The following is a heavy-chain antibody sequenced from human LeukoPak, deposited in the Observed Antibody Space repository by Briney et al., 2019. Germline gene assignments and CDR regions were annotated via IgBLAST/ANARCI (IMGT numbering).Heavy chain of an antibody. V-gene: IGHV3-30*18. Sequence: GRSLRLSCAASGFTFSSYGMHWVRQAPGKGLEWVAVISYDGSNKYYADSVKGRFTISRDNSKNTLYLQMNSLRAEDTAVYYCAKDQRDGSGFYYFDYWGQGTLVTVSS. D-gene: IGHD3-22*01. J-gene: IGHJ4*02. CDR3: AKDQRDGSGFYYFDY. CDR2: ISYDGSNK. CDR1: GFTFSSYG.